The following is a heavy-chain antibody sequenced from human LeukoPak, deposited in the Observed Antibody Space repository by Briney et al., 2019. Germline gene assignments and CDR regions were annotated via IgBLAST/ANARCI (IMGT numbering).Heavy chain of an antibody. J-gene: IGHJ4*02. CDR2: IFPSGGEI. CDR1: GFTFSTFA. CDR3: ATYRQVLLPFES. Sequence: GGSLRLSCAASGFTFSTFAMIWVRQPPGKGLEWVSSIFPSGGEIRYADSVRGRFTISRDNSKSTLSLQMNSLRAEDTAIYYCATYRQVLLPFESWGQGTLVTVSS. V-gene: IGHV3-23*01. D-gene: IGHD2-8*02.